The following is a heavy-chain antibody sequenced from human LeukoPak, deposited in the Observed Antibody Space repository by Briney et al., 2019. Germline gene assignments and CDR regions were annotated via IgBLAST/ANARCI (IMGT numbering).Heavy chain of an antibody. V-gene: IGHV4-39*01. Sequence: SETLSLTCTVSGGSISSSSYYWDWIRQPPGKGLEWIGSIYYSGSTYYNPSLKSRVTISVDTSKNQFSLKLSSVTAADTAVYYRARHPSGIYSSGWYADYWGQGTLVTVSS. CDR2: IYYSGST. CDR1: GGSISSSSYY. J-gene: IGHJ4*02. CDR3: ARHPSGIYSSGWYADY. D-gene: IGHD6-19*01.